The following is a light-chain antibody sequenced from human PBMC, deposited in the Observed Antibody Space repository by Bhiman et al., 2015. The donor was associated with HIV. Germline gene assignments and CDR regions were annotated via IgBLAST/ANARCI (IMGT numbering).Light chain of an antibody. J-gene: IGLJ1*01. CDR1: SSNIGNNY. CDR2: ENN. Sequence: QSVLTQPPSVSAAPGQKVTISCSGSSSNIGNNYVSWYQQLPGTAPKVLIYENNKRPSGIPDRFSGSKSGTSATLGITGLQTGDEADYYCGTWDNSLSSYVFGTGTKVTVL. V-gene: IGLV1-51*02. CDR3: GTWDNSLSSYV.